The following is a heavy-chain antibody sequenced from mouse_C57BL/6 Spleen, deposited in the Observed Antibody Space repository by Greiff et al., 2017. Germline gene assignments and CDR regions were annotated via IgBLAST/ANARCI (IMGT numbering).Heavy chain of an antibody. CDR3: ARKGNWDEWYFDV. CDR1: GYTFTSYW. Sequence: QVHVKQPGAELVKPGASVKMSCKASGYTFTSYWITWVKQRPGQGLEWIGDIYPGSGSTNYNEKFKSKATLTVDTSSSTAYMQLSSLTSEDSAVYYCARKGNWDEWYFDVWGTGTTVTVSS. D-gene: IGHD4-1*01. CDR2: IYPGSGST. V-gene: IGHV1-55*01. J-gene: IGHJ1*03.